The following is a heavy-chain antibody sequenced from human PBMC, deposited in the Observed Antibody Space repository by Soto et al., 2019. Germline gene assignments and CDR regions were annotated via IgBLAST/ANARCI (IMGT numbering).Heavy chain of an antibody. CDR3: ARDLQAYSSYTFDY. V-gene: IGHV4-38-2*02. CDR1: GYSISSGVY. CDR2: VYQTVSA. D-gene: IGHD6-6*01. J-gene: IGHJ4*02. Sequence: SETLSLTCAVSGYSISSGVYWAWIRQTPGKGLEWIGSVYQTVSASYNPSLQSRVTISVDIAKNHFSLELKSVTAADTAVYYCARDLQAYSSYTFDYWGQGTLVTVSS.